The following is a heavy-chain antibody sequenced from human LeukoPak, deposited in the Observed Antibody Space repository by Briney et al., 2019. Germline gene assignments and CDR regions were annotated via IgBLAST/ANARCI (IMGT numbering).Heavy chain of an antibody. CDR1: GYTFTSYY. CDR2: INPSGGST. CDR3: ARDRSLAPHRSNWFDP. V-gene: IGHV1-46*01. Sequence: ASVKVSCKASGYTFTSYYMHWVRQAPGQGLEWMGIINPSGGSTSYAQKFQGRVTMTRDTSTSTVYMGLSSLRSEDTAVYYCARDRSLAPHRSNWFDPWGQGTLVTVSS. D-gene: IGHD3-10*01. J-gene: IGHJ5*02.